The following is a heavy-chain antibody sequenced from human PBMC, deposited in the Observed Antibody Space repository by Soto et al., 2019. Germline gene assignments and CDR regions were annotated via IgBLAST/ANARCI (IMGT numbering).Heavy chain of an antibody. Sequence: GGSLRLSCAASGFTFSNAWMSWVRQAPGKGLEWVGRIKRKADGGTTDYAAPVKGRFTNSRDDSKNTLYLQMNSLKTEETTVYYGATSWNNYDYIDYWGQGTLVTVSS. D-gene: IGHD3-16*01. CDR2: IKRKADGGTT. CDR3: ATSWNNYDYIDY. CDR1: GFTFSNAW. J-gene: IGHJ4*02. V-gene: IGHV3-15*01.